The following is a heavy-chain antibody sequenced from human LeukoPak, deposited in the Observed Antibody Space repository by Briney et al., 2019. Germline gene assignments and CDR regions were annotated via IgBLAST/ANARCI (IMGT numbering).Heavy chain of an antibody. CDR2: ISYDGSNK. V-gene: IGHV3-30-3*01. Sequence: PGRSLRLSCAASGFTFSSYAMHWVRQAPGKGLEWVAVISYDGSNKYYADSVKGRFTISRDNSRNTLYLQMNSLRAEDTAVYYCAKDRTTVILGLDYWGQGTLVTVSS. J-gene: IGHJ4*02. D-gene: IGHD4-17*01. CDR3: AKDRTTVILGLDY. CDR1: GFTFSSYA.